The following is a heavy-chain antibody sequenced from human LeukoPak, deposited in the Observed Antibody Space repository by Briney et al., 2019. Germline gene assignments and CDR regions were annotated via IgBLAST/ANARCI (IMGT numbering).Heavy chain of an antibody. CDR1: GGSISSYY. CDR3: ARLKYYYDSSGYRAEYFQH. V-gene: IGHV4-59*01. J-gene: IGHJ1*01. CDR2: IYYSGST. D-gene: IGHD3-22*01. Sequence: SETLSLTCAVSGGSISSYYWSWIRQPPGKGLEWIGYIYYSGSTNYNPSLKSRVTISVDTSKNQFSLKLSSVTAADTAVYYCARLKYYYDSSGYRAEYFQHWGQGTLVTVSS.